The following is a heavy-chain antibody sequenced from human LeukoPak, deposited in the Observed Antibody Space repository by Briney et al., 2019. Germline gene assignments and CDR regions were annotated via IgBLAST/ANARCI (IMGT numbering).Heavy chain of an antibody. CDR1: EYTLTELS. CDR2: FDPEDGEI. CDR3: AADRGDYSGSYWTAFDI. Sequence: ASVKVSCKVFEYTLTELSMHWVRQDPGKGLEWLGGFDPEDGEIIYAQKFQGRVTMSDDTSTDTAYMELGSLRSDDTAVYYCAADRGDYSGSYWTAFDIWGQGTMVTVSS. J-gene: IGHJ3*02. V-gene: IGHV1-24*01. D-gene: IGHD1-26*01.